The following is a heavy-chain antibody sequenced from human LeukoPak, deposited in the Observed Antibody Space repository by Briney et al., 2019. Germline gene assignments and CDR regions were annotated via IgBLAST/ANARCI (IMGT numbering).Heavy chain of an antibody. J-gene: IGHJ6*02. CDR2: IYYSGST. V-gene: IGHV4-59*01. D-gene: IGHD3-22*01. CDR1: GGSISSYY. CDR3: ASLQGYYPPHYYYYGMDV. Sequence: SETLSLTCTVSGGSISSYYWSWIRQPPGEGLEWIGYIYYSGSTNYNPSLESRVTISVDTSKNQFSLKLSSVTAADTAVYYCASLQGYYPPHYYYYGMDVWGQGTTVTVSS.